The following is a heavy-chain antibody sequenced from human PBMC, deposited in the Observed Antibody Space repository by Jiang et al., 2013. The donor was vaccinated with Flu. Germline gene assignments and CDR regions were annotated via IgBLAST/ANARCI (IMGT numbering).Heavy chain of an antibody. D-gene: IGHD3-22*01. V-gene: IGHV3-21*01. CDR3: ARGLTPNYNDRSGFHWAGDFDP. Sequence: EVQLVESGGGLVKPGGSLRLSCVASGFTFSSYTMTWVRQAPAKGLEWVSSISSSDNYVEYSDSVRGRFTISRDNAKNSLYLQMNSLRVEDTALYYCARGLTPNYNDRSGFHWAGDFDPWGQGTLVAVSS. CDR2: ISSSDNYV. CDR1: GFTFSSYT. J-gene: IGHJ5*02.